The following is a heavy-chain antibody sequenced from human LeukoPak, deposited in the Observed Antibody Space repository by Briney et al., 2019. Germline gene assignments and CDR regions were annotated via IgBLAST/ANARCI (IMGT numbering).Heavy chain of an antibody. Sequence: GGSLRLSCAASGFTFSNYGMHWVRQAPGKGLEWVAGIWYDGGYKYYADSVKGRFTISRDNSKNTLLLQMDSLRAEDTAVYYCARNYYDSSGYQEATFNYWGQGTLVTVSS. V-gene: IGHV3-33*01. CDR1: GFTFSNYG. CDR3: ARNYYDSSGYQEATFNY. D-gene: IGHD3-22*01. J-gene: IGHJ4*02. CDR2: IWYDGGYK.